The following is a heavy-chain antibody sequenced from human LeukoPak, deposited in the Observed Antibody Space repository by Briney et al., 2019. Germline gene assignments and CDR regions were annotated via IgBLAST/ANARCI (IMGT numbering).Heavy chain of an antibody. J-gene: IGHJ4*02. V-gene: IGHV3-21*01. D-gene: IGHD2-21*02. CDR2: ISSSSSYI. CDR3: ARDLSEAVVTAI. CDR1: GFTFSSYS. Sequence: GGSLRLSCAASGFTFSSYSMNWVRQAPGKGLEWVSSISSSSSYIYYADSVKGRFTISRDNAKNSLYLQMNSLRAEDTAVYYCARDLSEAVVTAIWGQGTLVTVSS.